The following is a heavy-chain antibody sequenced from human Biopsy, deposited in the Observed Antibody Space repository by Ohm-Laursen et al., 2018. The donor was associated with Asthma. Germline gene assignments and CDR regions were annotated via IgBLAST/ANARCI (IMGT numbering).Heavy chain of an antibody. CDR2: INPNSGGT. Sequence: VSSVKVSCKASAYTFIGCHIHWMRQAPGQGLEWMGRINPNSGGTNYAQKFQGRVTMTRDTSISTAYMEVSRLRSDDTAVYYCARGQKSAGDRWFDPWGQGTLVTVSS. CDR3: ARGQKSAGDRWFDP. J-gene: IGHJ5*02. CDR1: AYTFIGCH. D-gene: IGHD6-13*01. V-gene: IGHV1-2*06.